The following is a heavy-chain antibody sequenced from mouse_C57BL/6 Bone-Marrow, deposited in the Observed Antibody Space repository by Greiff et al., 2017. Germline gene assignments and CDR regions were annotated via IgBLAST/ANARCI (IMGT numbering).Heavy chain of an antibody. CDR3: VRLHWDVWYFDV. J-gene: IGHJ1*03. V-gene: IGHV10-1*01. CDR2: IRSKSNNYAT. D-gene: IGHD4-1*01. CDR1: GFSFNTYA. Sequence: EVKLVESGGGLVQPKGSLKLSCAASGFSFNTYAMNWVRQAPGKGLEWVARIRSKSNNYATYYADSVKDRFTISRDDSESMLYLQMNNLKTEDTAMYYCVRLHWDVWYFDVWGTGTTVTVSS.